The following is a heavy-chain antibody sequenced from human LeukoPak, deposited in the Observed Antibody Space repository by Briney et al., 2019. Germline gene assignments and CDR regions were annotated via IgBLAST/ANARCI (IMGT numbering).Heavy chain of an antibody. Sequence: GGSLRLSCAASGFTFSSYSMNWVRQAPGKGLEWVSSISSSSSYIYYADSVKGRFTISRDNAKNSLYLQMNSLRAEDTAVYYCASSYYDFWSGYYYYYYMDVWSKGTTVTVSS. V-gene: IGHV3-21*01. CDR1: GFTFSSYS. D-gene: IGHD3-3*01. CDR2: ISSSSSYI. J-gene: IGHJ6*03. CDR3: ASSYYDFWSGYYYYYYMDV.